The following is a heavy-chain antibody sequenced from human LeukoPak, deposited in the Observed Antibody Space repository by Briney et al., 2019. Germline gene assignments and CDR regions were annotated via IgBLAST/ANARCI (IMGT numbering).Heavy chain of an antibody. CDR3: ARDNDYVWGSYRYPGY. CDR1: GGTFSSYA. D-gene: IGHD3-16*02. V-gene: IGHV1-69*13. CDR2: IIPIFGTA. J-gene: IGHJ4*02. Sequence: ASVKVSCKASGGTFSSYAISWVRQAPGQGLEWMGGIIPIFGTANYAQKFQGRVTITADESTSTAYMELRSLRSDDTAVYYCARDNDYVWGSYRYPGYWGQGTLVTVPS.